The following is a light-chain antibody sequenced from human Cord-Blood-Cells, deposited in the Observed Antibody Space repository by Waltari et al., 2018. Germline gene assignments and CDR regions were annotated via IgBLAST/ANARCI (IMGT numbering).Light chain of an antibody. J-gene: IGKJ4*01. Sequence: DFVMILSPDALAVWLGERPASHCTHSQSVLYNFNTKNYLAWYQKKPGQPPKLLIYWASTRESGVPDRFSGSGSGTGFTLTISSLQAEDVAVYYCQQYYSTPLTFGGGTKVEIK. V-gene: IGKV4-1*01. CDR1: QSVLYNFNTKNY. CDR2: WAS. CDR3: QQYYSTPLT.